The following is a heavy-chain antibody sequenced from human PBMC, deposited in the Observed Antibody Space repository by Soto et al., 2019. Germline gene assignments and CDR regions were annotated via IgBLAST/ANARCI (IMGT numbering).Heavy chain of an antibody. D-gene: IGHD3-22*01. CDR1: GDSISSDKW. V-gene: IGHV4-4*02. CDR3: ACSYGLMVVERYFDL. Sequence: SETLSLTCAVSGDSISSDKWWSWVRQPPGKGLEWIGEVYHSGNTNYNPSLKSRVTISVDTSKNQFSLKLSSVTAADTAVYYCACSYGLMVVERYFDLCGRGTLVPVSS. J-gene: IGHJ2*01. CDR2: VYHSGNT.